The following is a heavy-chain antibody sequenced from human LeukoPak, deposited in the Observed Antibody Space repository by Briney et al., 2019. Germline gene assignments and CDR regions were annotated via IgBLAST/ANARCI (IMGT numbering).Heavy chain of an antibody. CDR1: GYTFTSYG. D-gene: IGHD2-2*02. CDR3: AREWGYCSSTSCYKGPFDY. J-gene: IGHJ4*02. CDR2: ISAYNGNT. Sequence: ASVKVYCKASGYTFTSYGISWVRQAPGQGLEWMGWISAYNGNTNYAQKLQGRVTMTTDTSTSTAYMELRSLRSDDTAVYYCAREWGYCSSTSCYKGPFDYWGQGTLVTVSS. V-gene: IGHV1-18*01.